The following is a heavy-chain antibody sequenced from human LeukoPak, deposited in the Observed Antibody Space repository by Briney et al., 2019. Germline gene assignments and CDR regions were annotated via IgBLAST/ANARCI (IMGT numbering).Heavy chain of an antibody. CDR3: ARDGRANDYGDIEPFDP. D-gene: IGHD4-17*01. J-gene: IGHJ5*02. CDR2: IYYSGST. V-gene: IGHV4-39*07. CDR1: GGSISSSSYY. Sequence: SETLSLTCTVSGGSISSSSYYWGWIRQPPGKGLEWIGGIYYSGSTYYNPSLKSRVTISVDTSKNQFSLKLSSVTAADTAVYYCARDGRANDYGDIEPFDPWGQGTLVTVSS.